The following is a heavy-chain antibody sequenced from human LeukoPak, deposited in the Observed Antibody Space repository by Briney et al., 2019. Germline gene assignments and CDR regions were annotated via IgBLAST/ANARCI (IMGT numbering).Heavy chain of an antibody. CDR1: GGSVGISPYC. Sequence: SETLSLTCSVSGGSVGISPYCCDWIRQPPGKGLEWIGGMCYDGKTYYTASLESRVTVSVDMSENQFSLNLHSVTAADTAVYFCARRKVGADYIDYWGQGALVTVSS. V-gene: IGHV4-39*01. J-gene: IGHJ4*02. CDR2: MCYDGKT. CDR3: ARRKVGADYIDY.